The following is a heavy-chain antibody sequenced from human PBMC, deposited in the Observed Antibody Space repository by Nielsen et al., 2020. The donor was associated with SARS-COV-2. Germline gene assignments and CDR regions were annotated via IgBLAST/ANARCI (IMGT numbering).Heavy chain of an antibody. CDR2: ISYDGSNK. CDR3: AKDGQQHTDY. CDR1: GFTFSSYG. Sequence: GESLKISCAASGFTFSSYGMHWVRQAPGKGLEWVAVISYDGSNKYYADSVKGRFTISRDNSKNTLYLQMNSLRAEDTAVYYCAKDGQQHTDYWGQGTLVTVSS. V-gene: IGHV3-30*18. D-gene: IGHD6-13*01. J-gene: IGHJ4*02.